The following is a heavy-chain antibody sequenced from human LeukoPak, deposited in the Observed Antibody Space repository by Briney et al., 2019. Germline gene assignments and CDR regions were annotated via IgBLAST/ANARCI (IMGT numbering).Heavy chain of an antibody. CDR2: IYYSGST. Sequence: KPSETLSLTCTVSGGSISSSSYYWGWIRQPPGKGLEWIGSIYYSGSTYYNPSLKSRVTISVDTSKNQFSLKLSSVTAADTAVYYCARDGGYSYGYVTLDYWGQGTLVTVSS. J-gene: IGHJ4*02. CDR1: GGSISSSSYY. V-gene: IGHV4-39*02. CDR3: ARDGGYSYGYVTLDY. D-gene: IGHD5-18*01.